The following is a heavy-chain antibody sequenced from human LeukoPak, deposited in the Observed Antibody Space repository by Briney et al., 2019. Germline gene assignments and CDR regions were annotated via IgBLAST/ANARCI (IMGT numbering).Heavy chain of an antibody. CDR1: GGSISSSSYY. Sequence: PSETLSLTCTVSGGSISSSSYYWGWIRQPPGKGLEWIGEINHSGSTNYNPSLKSRVTISVDTSKNQFSLKLSSVTAADTAVYYCARGPVRYCSGGSCYRRHAFDIWGQGTMVTDSS. CDR3: ARGPVRYCSGGSCYRRHAFDI. J-gene: IGHJ3*02. V-gene: IGHV4-39*07. CDR2: INHSGST. D-gene: IGHD2-15*01.